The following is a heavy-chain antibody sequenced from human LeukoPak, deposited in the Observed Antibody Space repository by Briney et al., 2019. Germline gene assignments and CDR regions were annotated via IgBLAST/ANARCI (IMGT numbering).Heavy chain of an antibody. CDR1: GFTFSTYA. CDR2: ISFDGSVK. Sequence: PGGSLRLSCAASGFTFSTYAMHWVRQAPGKGLEWVAVISFDGSVKYYADSVKGRFTISRDNSRNTLYLQMNSLRGDDTAVYYCAKDVGKWESLHFFDYWGQGTLVTVSS. D-gene: IGHD1-26*01. CDR3: AKDVGKWESLHFFDY. J-gene: IGHJ4*02. V-gene: IGHV3-30*04.